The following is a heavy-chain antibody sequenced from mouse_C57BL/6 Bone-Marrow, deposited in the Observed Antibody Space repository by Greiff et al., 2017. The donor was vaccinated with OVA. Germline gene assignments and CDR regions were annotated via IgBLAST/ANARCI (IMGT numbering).Heavy chain of an antibody. V-gene: IGHV1-7*01. CDR2: INPSSGYT. Sequence: VKLQESGTVLARPGASVKMSCKTSGYTFTSYWMHWVKQRPGQGLEWIGYINPSSGYTKYNQKFKDKATLTADKSSSTAYMQLSSLTYEDSAVYYCALYGNYDYWGQGTTLTVSS. J-gene: IGHJ2*01. D-gene: IGHD2-1*01. CDR3: ALYGNYDY. CDR1: GYTFTSYW.